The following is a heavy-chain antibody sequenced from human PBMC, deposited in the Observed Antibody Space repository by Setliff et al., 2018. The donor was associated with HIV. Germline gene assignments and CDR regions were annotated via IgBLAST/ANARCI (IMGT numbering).Heavy chain of an antibody. CDR1: GGSISGSSYC. CDR3: ARGWFGGYYFDY. D-gene: IGHD3-10*01. CDR2: IYHSGSA. V-gene: IGHV4-39*02. Sequence: SETLSLSCNVAGGSISGSSYCWGWLRQPPGKGLEWIGSIYHSGSASHNPSLKSRITISVDTSKNQFSLKLRSVTAADTAVYYCARGWFGGYYFDYWGQGTLVTVSS. J-gene: IGHJ4*02.